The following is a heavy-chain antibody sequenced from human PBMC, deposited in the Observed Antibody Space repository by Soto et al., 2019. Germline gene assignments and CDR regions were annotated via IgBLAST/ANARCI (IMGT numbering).Heavy chain of an antibody. CDR1: GYTXTGYY. J-gene: IGHJ4*02. Sequence: SXKVSFKASGYTXTGYYMDLVRQAPGQGLEWMGWINPNSGGTNYAQKFKGRVKMNRDTSISTAYMELGRLRSYDTAVYYCARVNVVVVAATREYYFDYWGQGTLGTVSS. V-gene: IGHV1-2*02. CDR2: INPNSGGT. CDR3: ARVNVVVVAATREYYFDY. D-gene: IGHD2-15*01.